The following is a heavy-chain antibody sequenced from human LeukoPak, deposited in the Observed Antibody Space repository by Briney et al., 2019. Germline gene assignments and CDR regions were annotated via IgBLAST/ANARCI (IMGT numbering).Heavy chain of an antibody. D-gene: IGHD4-23*01. CDR2: MNPNSGNT. Sequence: ASVKVSCKASGYTFTSYYMHWVRQAPGQGLEWMGWMNPNSGNTGYAQKFQGRVTMTRNTSISTAYMELSSLRSEDTAVYYCARVGAYGGNSGSWFYWGQGTLVTVSS. CDR1: GYTFTSYY. V-gene: IGHV1-8*02. CDR3: ARVGAYGGNSGSWFY. J-gene: IGHJ4*02.